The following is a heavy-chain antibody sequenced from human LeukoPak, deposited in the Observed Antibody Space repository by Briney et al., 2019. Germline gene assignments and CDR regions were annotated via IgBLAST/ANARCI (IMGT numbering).Heavy chain of an antibody. V-gene: IGHV1-2*02. J-gene: IGHJ4*02. Sequence: ASVKVSCKASGYTFTDYYINWVRQAPGQGLEWIGWINPNSGGTNYAQKFQGRVTMTRDTSISTAYMELSRLRSDDTAVYYCARALRSGSYYEVDYWGQGTLVTVSS. D-gene: IGHD1-26*01. CDR2: INPNSGGT. CDR1: GYTFTDYY. CDR3: ARALRSGSYYEVDY.